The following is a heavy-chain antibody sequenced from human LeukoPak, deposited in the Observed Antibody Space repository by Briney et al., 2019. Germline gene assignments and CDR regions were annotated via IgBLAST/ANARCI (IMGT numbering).Heavy chain of an antibody. CDR1: GYTFTSYA. Sequence: ASVKVSCKASGYTFTSYAMNWVRQAPGQGLEWMGWMNPNSGNTGYAQKFQGRVTMTRNTSISTAYMELSSLRSEDTALYYCARYITMVRGGSWFDPWGQGTLVTVSS. V-gene: IGHV1-8*02. CDR3: ARYITMVRGGSWFDP. CDR2: MNPNSGNT. J-gene: IGHJ5*02. D-gene: IGHD3-10*01.